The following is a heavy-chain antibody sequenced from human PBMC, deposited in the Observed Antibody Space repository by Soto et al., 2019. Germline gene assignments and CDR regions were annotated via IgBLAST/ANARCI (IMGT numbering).Heavy chain of an antibody. J-gene: IGHJ4*02. CDR3: ARSVQAAAYIDY. Sequence: PGGALRLSCAASGFSFGSYALSWVRQAPGKGLEWVSTISGSDGKTFYADSVKGRFSISRDTSQSTLYLQMNSLRAEDTAVYYCARSVQAAAYIDYWGQGTLVTVSS. CDR2: ISGSDGKT. CDR1: GFSFGSYA. V-gene: IGHV3-23*01. D-gene: IGHD6-13*01.